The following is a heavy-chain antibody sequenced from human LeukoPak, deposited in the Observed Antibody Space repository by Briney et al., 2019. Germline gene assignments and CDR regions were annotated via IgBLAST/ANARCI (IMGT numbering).Heavy chain of an antibody. D-gene: IGHD3-10*01. V-gene: IGHV4-38-2*02. J-gene: IGHJ2*01. CDR3: ARDGRIWFGELLPTNWYFDL. CDR1: GYSISGGYY. Sequence: SETLSLTCAVSGYSISGGYYWGWIRQPPGKGLEWIGSIYHSGSTYYNPSLKSRVTISVDTSKNQFSLKLSSVTAADTAVYYCARDGRIWFGELLPTNWYFDLWGRGTLVTVSS. CDR2: IYHSGST.